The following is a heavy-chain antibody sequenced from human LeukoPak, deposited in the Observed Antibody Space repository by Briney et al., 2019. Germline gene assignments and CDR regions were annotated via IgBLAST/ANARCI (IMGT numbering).Heavy chain of an antibody. D-gene: IGHD1/OR15-1a*01. J-gene: IGHJ4*02. CDR1: SFTVISNY. CDR3: AREWEQD. CDR2: IYSGGST. Sequence: GGSLRLSCAASSFTVISNYMSSVRQPPRDGIEWVSVIYSGGSTYYADSVKGRFTISRDNSMNTLYLQMNSLRAEDTAVYYCAREWEQDWGQGTLVTVSS. V-gene: IGHV3-53*01.